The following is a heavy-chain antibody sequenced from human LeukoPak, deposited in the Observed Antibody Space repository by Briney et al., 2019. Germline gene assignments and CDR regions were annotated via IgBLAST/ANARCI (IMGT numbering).Heavy chain of an antibody. CDR2: IRYDGSNK. V-gene: IGHV3-30*02. J-gene: IGHJ4*02. D-gene: IGHD2-2*01. CDR1: GFTFSSYG. Sequence: GGSLRLSCAAPGFTFSSYGMHWVRQAPGKGLEWVAFIRYDGSNKYYADSVKGRFTISRDNSKNTLYLQMNSLRAEDTAVYYCAKPSSTRLRTDYFDYWGQGTLVTVSS. CDR3: AKPSSTRLRTDYFDY.